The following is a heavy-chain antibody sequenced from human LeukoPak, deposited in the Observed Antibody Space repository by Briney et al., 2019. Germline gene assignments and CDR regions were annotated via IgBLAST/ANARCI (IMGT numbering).Heavy chain of an antibody. J-gene: IGHJ4*02. V-gene: IGHV3-7*03. Sequence: GGSLRLSCAASGFTFSNSWMDWVRQAPGKGLEWVANIKGDGSEKYYVDSVKARFTISRDNAKNSLYLQMNSLRVEDTAVYYCARDTNRYSSGVGYFDYWGQGTLVTVSS. CDR1: GFTFSNSW. D-gene: IGHD6-19*01. CDR3: ARDTNRYSSGVGYFDY. CDR2: IKGDGSEK.